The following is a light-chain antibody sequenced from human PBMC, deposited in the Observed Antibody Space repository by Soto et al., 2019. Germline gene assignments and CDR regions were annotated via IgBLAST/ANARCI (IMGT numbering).Light chain of an antibody. Sequence: DIQMTQSPSSLYASVGDRVSITCRASQSIDNSLNWFQQKPGKAPNLLIYGASSLQSGVPSRFSGGGSGTEFTLTISSLQSEDFAVYYCQQYNSWPPITFGQGTRLENK. CDR1: QSIDNS. J-gene: IGKJ5*01. V-gene: IGKV1-39*01. CDR3: QQYNSWPPIT. CDR2: GAS.